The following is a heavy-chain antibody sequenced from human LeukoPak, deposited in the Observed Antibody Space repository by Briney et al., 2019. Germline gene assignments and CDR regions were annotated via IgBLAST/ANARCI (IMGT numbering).Heavy chain of an antibody. CDR1: GDSVSSNSAA. Sequence: PSQTLSLTCAISGDSVSSNSAAWNWIRQSPSRGLEWLGRTYYRSKWYNDYAVSVKGRIAINPDTSKNQFSLQLNSVTPEDTAVYYCARAKGRSPLFDHWGQGTLVTVSS. CDR3: ARAKGRSPLFDH. V-gene: IGHV6-1*01. CDR2: TYYRSKWYN. J-gene: IGHJ4*02. D-gene: IGHD6-13*01.